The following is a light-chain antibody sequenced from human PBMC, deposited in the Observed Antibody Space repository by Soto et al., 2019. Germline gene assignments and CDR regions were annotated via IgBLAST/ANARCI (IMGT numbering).Light chain of an antibody. Sequence: QSALTQPASVSGSPGQSITISCTGTSSDVGGYNYVSWYQQHPGKAPKLMIYDVSNRPSGVSNRFSGSKSGNTASLTISGLQAEDEAEYTRSSFYVFGTGTKLTVL. J-gene: IGLJ1*01. V-gene: IGLV2-14*01. CDR1: SSDVGGYNY. CDR3: SSFYV. CDR2: DVS.